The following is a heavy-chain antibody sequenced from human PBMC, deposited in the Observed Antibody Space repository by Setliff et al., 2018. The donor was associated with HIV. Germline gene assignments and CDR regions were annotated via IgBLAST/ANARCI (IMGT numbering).Heavy chain of an antibody. CDR3: ARMSLGSSGAFGAFDI. D-gene: IGHD6-19*01. CDR1: GFSLSTSGMC. Sequence: SGPTLVNPTHTLTLTCTFSGFSLSTSGMCVSWIRQPPGKALEWLARIDWDDDKYYSTSLKTRLTITKDTSKNQVVLTMTNMDPVDTATYYCARMSLGSSGAFGAFDIWGQGTMVTVS. J-gene: IGHJ3*02. V-gene: IGHV2-70*11. CDR2: IDWDDDK.